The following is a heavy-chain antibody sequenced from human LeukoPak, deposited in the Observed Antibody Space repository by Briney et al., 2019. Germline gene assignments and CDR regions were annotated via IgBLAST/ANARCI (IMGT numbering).Heavy chain of an antibody. V-gene: IGHV3-23*01. CDR3: AKSWGYTRPYYNYMDV. J-gene: IGHJ6*03. Sequence: GGSLRLSSAASGFIVSTNYMTWVRQAPGKGLEWVSIIGYRGGSIYYAYSVQGRFTISRDNSKDTLSLQMNGLRPEDTAVYYCAKSWGYTRPYYNYMDVWGKGTTVTVSS. D-gene: IGHD3-16*02. CDR2: IGYRGGSI. CDR1: GFIVSTNY.